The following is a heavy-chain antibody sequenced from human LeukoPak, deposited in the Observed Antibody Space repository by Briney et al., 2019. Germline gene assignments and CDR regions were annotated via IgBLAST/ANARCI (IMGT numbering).Heavy chain of an antibody. D-gene: IGHD3-16*01. Sequence: SETLSLTCTVSGGSISSYYWSWIRQPPGKGLEWIGYIYYSGSTNYNPSLKSRGTISVDTSKNQFSLKLSSVTPADPAVYYCARVNLLRWFDPWGQGTLVTVSS. CDR3: ARVNLLRWFDP. V-gene: IGHV4-59*01. CDR1: GGSISSYY. J-gene: IGHJ5*02. CDR2: IYYSGST.